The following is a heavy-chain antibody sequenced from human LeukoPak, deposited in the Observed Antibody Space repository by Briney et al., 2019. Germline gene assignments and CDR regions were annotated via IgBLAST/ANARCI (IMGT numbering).Heavy chain of an antibody. V-gene: IGHV4-59*01. CDR1: GGSISSYY. CDR2: IYYSGST. J-gene: IGHJ3*02. Sequence: SETLSLTCTVSGGSISSYYWSWIRQPPGKGLEWIGYIYYSGSTNYNPSLKSRVTISVDTSKNQFSLKLSSVTAADTAVYYCARGPPDSSGGDDAFDIWGQGTMVTVSS. D-gene: IGHD3-22*01. CDR3: ARGPPDSSGGDDAFDI.